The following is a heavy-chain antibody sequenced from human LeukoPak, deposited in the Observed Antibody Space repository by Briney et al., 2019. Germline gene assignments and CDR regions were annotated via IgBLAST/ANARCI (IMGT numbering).Heavy chain of an antibody. Sequence: TSETLSLTCTVYGGSIRSYYWTWVRQPPGKGLEWIGYIYYSGSTYYNPSLKSRVTISVDTSKNQFSLKLSSVTAADTAVYYCARDLGYCSGGSCYSYNSFDPWGQGTLVTVSS. CDR2: IYYSGST. D-gene: IGHD2-15*01. V-gene: IGHV4-59*12. CDR3: ARDLGYCSGGSCYSYNSFDP. CDR1: GGSIRSYY. J-gene: IGHJ5*02.